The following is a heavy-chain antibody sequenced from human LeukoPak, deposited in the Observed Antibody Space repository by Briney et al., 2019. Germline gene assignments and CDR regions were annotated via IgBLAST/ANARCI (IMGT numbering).Heavy chain of an antibody. CDR2: INHSGST. J-gene: IGHJ4*02. V-gene: IGHV4-34*01. Sequence: SETLSLTCAVYGGSFSGYYWSWIRQPPGKGLEWIGEINHSGSTNYNLSLKSRVTISVDTSKNQFSLRLSSVTAADTAVYYCAREGLSLPYYYSDYWGQGTLVTVSS. CDR3: AREGLSLPYYYSDY. D-gene: IGHD3-16*02. CDR1: GGSFSGYY.